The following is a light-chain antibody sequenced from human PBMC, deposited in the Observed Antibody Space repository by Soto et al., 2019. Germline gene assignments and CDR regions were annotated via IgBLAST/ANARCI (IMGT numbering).Light chain of an antibody. CDR1: SGHSSYA. V-gene: IGLV4-69*01. J-gene: IGLJ2*01. Sequence: QPVLTQSPSASASLGASVTLTCTLSSGHSSYAIAWHQQQPEKGPRYLMKVNSDGSHTKGDGIPDRLSGSSSGAERYLTISSLQSEDEADYYCQTWGTGFALFGGGTKLTVL. CDR3: QTWGTGFAL. CDR2: VNSDGSH.